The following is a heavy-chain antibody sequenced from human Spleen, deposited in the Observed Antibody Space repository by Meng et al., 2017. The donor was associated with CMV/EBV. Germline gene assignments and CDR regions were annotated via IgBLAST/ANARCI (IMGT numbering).Heavy chain of an antibody. D-gene: IGHD5/OR15-5a*01. CDR2: INHRGST. V-gene: IGHV4-34*01. CDR3: ARVDSTSEAFDI. J-gene: IGHJ3*02. CDR1: GDSFSDYY. Sequence: GSLRLSCAVYGDSFSDYYWSWIRQPPRKGLEWIGEINHRGSTNYNPSLKSRVTISVDTSKNQLSLRLSSVTAADTAVYYCARVDSTSEAFDIWGQGARVTVSS.